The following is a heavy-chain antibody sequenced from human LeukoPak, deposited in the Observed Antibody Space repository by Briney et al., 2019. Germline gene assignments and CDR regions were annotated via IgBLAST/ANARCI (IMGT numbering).Heavy chain of an antibody. Sequence: PSETLSLTCTVSGGSISSSSYYWGWIRQPPGKGLKWIASIGSTYYNPSLKSRLTISVDTSKSQFSLRLSSVTAADTAVYYCARDRPSVAGSTMYYFDYWGQGTLVTVSS. CDR1: GGSISSSSYY. V-gene: IGHV4-39*02. D-gene: IGHD6-19*01. J-gene: IGHJ4*02. CDR2: IGST. CDR3: ARDRPSVAGSTMYYFDY.